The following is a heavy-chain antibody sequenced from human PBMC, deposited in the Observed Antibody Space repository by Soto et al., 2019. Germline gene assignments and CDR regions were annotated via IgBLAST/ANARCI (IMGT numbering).Heavy chain of an antibody. CDR1: GGSISGYY. V-gene: IGHV4-34*01. D-gene: IGHD3-22*01. Sequence: SETLSLTCAVYGGSISGYYWSWIRHPPGKGLEWIGEINHSGSTNYNPSLKSRVTISVDTSKNQFSLKLSSVTAADTAVYYCARDFDYYDSSGYYNSLFDYWGQGTLVTVSS. CDR3: ARDFDYYDSSGYYNSLFDY. J-gene: IGHJ4*02. CDR2: INHSGST.